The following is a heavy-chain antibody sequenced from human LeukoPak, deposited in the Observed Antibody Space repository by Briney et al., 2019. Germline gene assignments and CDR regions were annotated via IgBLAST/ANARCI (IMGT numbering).Heavy chain of an antibody. D-gene: IGHD6-19*01. Sequence: PGGSLRLSCAASGFTFSSYSMNWVRQAPGKGLEWVSFISSSSSYIYYADSMKGRFTISRDNAKNSLYLQMNSLRAEDTAVYYCARNSGWEEFDYWGQGTLVTVSS. CDR3: ARNSGWEEFDY. J-gene: IGHJ4*02. CDR2: ISSSSSYI. V-gene: IGHV3-21*01. CDR1: GFTFSSYS.